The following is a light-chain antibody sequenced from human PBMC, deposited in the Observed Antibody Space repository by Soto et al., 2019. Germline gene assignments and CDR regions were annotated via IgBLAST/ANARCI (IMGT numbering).Light chain of an antibody. J-gene: IGKJ1*01. CDR3: QQRSNWPLTWT. CDR1: QSVSSY. V-gene: IGKV3-11*01. CDR2: DAS. Sequence: EIVLTQSPATLSLSPGERATLSCRASQSVSSYLAWYQQKPGQAPRLLIYDASNRATGIPARFSGSGSGTDFTLNISSLEPEDFAVYYCQQRSNWPLTWTFGQGTKVELK.